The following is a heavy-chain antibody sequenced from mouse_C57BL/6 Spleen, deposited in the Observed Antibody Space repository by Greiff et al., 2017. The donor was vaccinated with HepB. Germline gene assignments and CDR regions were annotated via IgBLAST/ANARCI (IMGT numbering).Heavy chain of an antibody. D-gene: IGHD1-1*01. J-gene: IGHJ2*01. CDR2: INPSTGGT. CDR1: GYSFTGYY. CDR3: ASYGSAYFDY. Sequence: VQLKESGPELVKPGASVKISCKASGYSFTGYYMNWVKQSPEKSLEWIGEINPSTGGTTYNQKFKAKATLTVDKSSSTAYMQLKSLTSEDSAVYYCASYGSAYFDYWGQGTTLTASS. V-gene: IGHV1-42*01.